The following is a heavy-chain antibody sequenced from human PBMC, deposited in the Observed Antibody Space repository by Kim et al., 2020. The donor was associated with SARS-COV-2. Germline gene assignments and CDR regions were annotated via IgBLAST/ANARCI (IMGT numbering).Heavy chain of an antibody. CDR3: ATLPRYYDILTGASYYFDY. J-gene: IGHJ4*02. Sequence: ASVKVSCKVSGYTLTELSMHWVRQAPGKGLEWMGGFDPEDGETIYAQKFQGRVTMTEDTSTDTAYMELSSLRSEDKAVYYCATLPRYYDILTGASYYFDYWGQGTLVTVSS. CDR1: GYTLTELS. CDR2: FDPEDGET. V-gene: IGHV1-24*01. D-gene: IGHD3-9*01.